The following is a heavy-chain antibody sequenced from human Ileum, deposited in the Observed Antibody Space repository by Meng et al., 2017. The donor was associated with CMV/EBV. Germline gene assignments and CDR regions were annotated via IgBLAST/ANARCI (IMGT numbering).Heavy chain of an antibody. Sequence: GESLKISCKGSGYSFPSHWIGWVRQMPGKGLEWLGIIYPANYDTRYSPSFQGQVTISVDKSIKTAYLLWSSLKASDTAMYYCARGKGSYGYYRLLYYYYGMDVWGQGTTVTVSS. J-gene: IGHJ6*02. CDR2: IYPANYDT. CDR3: ARGKGSYGYYRLLYYYYGMDV. D-gene: IGHD3-22*01. CDR1: GYSFPSHW. V-gene: IGHV5-51*01.